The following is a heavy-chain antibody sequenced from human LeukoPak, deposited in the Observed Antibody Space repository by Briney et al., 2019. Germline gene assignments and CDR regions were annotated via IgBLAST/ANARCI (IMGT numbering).Heavy chain of an antibody. CDR2: IYWDDDK. V-gene: IGHV2-5*02. CDR1: GFSLSTSGVG. CDR3: AHTSYYYGSGSQDFDY. D-gene: IGHD3-10*01. J-gene: IGHJ4*02. Sequence: SGPTLVNPTQTLTLTCTFSGFSLSTSGVGVGWIRRPPGKALEWLALIYWDDDKRYSPSLKSRLTITKDTSKNQVVLTMTNMDPVDTATYYCAHTSYYYGSGSQDFDYWGQGTLVTVSS.